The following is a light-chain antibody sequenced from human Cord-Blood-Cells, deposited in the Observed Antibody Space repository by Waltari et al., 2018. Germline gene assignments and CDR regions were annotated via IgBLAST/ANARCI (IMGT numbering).Light chain of an antibody. CDR2: YKSDSDK. CDR3: MIWHSSAWV. V-gene: IGLV5-45*02. CDR1: SGINVGTYR. Sequence: QAVLTQPSSLSASPGASASLTCTLRSGINVGTYRIYWYQQQTGSPPQYLLRYKSDSDKQQGSGVPSRFSGSKDASANAGILLISGLQSEDEADYYCMIWHSSAWVFGGGTKLTFL. J-gene: IGLJ3*02.